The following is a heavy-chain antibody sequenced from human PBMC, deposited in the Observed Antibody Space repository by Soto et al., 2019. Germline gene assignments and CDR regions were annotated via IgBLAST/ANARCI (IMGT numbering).Heavy chain of an antibody. J-gene: IGHJ4*02. CDR3: VKGRDLSGSRYGY. CDR1: GYTFTSYG. Sequence: ASVKVSCKAFGYTFTSYGITWVRQAPGQGLEWMGWISTSHGYTSYAQEVQGRVTMTRDTATSTAYMELRSLRSDDTAVYYCVKGRDLSGSRYGYWGQVALVTVSS. D-gene: IGHD1-26*01. CDR2: ISTSHGYT. V-gene: IGHV1-18*01.